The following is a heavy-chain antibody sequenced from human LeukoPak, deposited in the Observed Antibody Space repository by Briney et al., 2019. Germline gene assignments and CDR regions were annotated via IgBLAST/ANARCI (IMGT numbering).Heavy chain of an antibody. CDR1: GGSISSYY. J-gene: IGHJ4*02. V-gene: IGHV4-4*07. D-gene: IGHD6-13*01. Sequence: SETLSLTCTVSGGSISSYYWSWIRQPAGKGLEWIGRIYTSGSTNYNPSLKSRVTMSVDTSKNQFSLKLSSVTAADTAVYYCAREMPRVSGWASSWYWLFDYWGQGTLVTVSS. CDR3: AREMPRVSGWASSWYWLFDY. CDR2: IYTSGST.